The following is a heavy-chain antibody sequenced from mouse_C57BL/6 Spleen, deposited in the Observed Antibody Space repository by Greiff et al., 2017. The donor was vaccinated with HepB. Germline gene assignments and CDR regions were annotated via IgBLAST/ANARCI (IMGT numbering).Heavy chain of an antibody. CDR1: GFTFSSYG. V-gene: IGHV5-6*01. J-gene: IGHJ3*01. Sequence: EVKLMESGGDLVKPGGSLKLSCAASGFTFSSYGMSWVRQTPDKRLEWVATISSGGSYTYYPDSVKGRFTISRDNAKNTLYLQMSSLKSEDTAMYYCASLDAYWGQGTLVTVSA. CDR2: ISSGGSYT. CDR3: ASLDAY.